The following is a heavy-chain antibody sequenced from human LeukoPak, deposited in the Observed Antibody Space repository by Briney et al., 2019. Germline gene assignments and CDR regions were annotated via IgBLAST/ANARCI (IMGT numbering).Heavy chain of an antibody. CDR1: GFTFSSYA. V-gene: IGHV3-23*01. Sequence: GGSLRLSCAASGFTFSSYAMSWVRQAPGKGLEWVSAISGSGGSTYYADSVKGQFTISRDNSKNTLYLQMNSLRAEDTAVYYCAKDLLGQLLYREDYWGQGTLVTVSS. D-gene: IGHD2-2*02. CDR3: AKDLLGQLLYREDY. CDR2: ISGSGGST. J-gene: IGHJ4*02.